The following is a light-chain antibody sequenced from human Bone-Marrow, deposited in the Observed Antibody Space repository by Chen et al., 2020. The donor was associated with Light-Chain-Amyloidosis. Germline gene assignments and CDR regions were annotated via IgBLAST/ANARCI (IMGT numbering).Light chain of an antibody. CDR1: SSDVGRYNY. CDR2: EVT. Sequence: QSALTQPPSASGSPGQSVTVSCTGTSSDVGRYNYVSWYQQLPGKAPQLMIYEVTKRPSGVPDRFSVSKSGNTASLTVSGLRADDEADYFCSSYAGTNNWVFGGGTKVTVL. J-gene: IGLJ3*02. CDR3: SSYAGTNNWV. V-gene: IGLV2-8*01.